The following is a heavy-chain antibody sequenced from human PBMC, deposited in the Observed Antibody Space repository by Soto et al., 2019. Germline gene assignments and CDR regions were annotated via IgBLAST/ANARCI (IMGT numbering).Heavy chain of an antibody. D-gene: IGHD4-17*01. V-gene: IGHV3-33*01. CDR1: GFTFGRHG. J-gene: IGHJ4*02. CDR3: ARDADYGDNCLDY. CDR2: IGSDGRRA. Sequence: QVPLVESGGGVVQPGGSLRLSCAASGFTFGRHGMHWVRQAPGKGLEWVAGIGSDGRRARYADVVKGRFTISRDNGQNTLYLQMNSRRAEETAVYYCARDADYGDNCLDYWGQGTLVTVSS.